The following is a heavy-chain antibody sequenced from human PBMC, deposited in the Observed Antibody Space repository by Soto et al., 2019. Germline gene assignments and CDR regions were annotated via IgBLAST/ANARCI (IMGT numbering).Heavy chain of an antibody. J-gene: IGHJ1*01. CDR2: VNPSGGST. D-gene: IGHD2-15*01. V-gene: IGHV1-46*01. CDR3: AREENCSDGICFSEYFQR. Sequence: QVQLVQSGAEVKKPGASVKVSCKASGYIFTAYSMHWVRQAPGQGLEWMGVVNPSGGSTNYAQKFHGRITMNRDTSTSTVYMDLSYLTSEDTAVYYCAREENCSDGICFSEYFQRWGQGTLVTVSA. CDR1: GYIFTAYS.